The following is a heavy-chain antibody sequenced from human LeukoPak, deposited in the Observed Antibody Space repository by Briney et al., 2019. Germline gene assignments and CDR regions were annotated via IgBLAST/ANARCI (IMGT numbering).Heavy chain of an antibody. CDR3: ARLLRWSEDGFDI. V-gene: IGHV4-4*09. D-gene: IGHD2-15*01. CDR1: DDSISNYF. Sequence: SETLSLTCTVSDDSISNYFWSWIRQSPGQGLEWIGYISTSGRTNYNPSLESRVSISVATSTNQFSLKLRSMTAADTAVYYCARLLRWSEDGFDIWGQGTMVSVSS. CDR2: ISTSGRT. J-gene: IGHJ3*02.